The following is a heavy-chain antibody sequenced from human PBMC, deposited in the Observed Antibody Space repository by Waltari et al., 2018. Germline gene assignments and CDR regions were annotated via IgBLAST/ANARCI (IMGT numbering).Heavy chain of an antibody. CDR2: IYHDGAT. V-gene: IGHV4-38-2*01. CDR3: TRQVLGYCTSAACRRLES. CDR1: GYAINSGFY. D-gene: IGHD2-2*03. Sequence: QLQLQESGPGLVKSSETLSLTCDVSGYAINSGFYWGWIRQPPGRGLEWVATIYHDGATFYNPSLTGRVTTSMDTSKNQFSLKMKSVTAADTAVYYCTRQVLGYCTSAACRRLESWGQGTLVTVSS. J-gene: IGHJ4*02.